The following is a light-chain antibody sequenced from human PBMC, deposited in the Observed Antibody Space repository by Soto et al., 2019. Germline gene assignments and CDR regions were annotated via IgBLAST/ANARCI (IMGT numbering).Light chain of an antibody. CDR2: NSN. V-gene: IGKV1-39*01. J-gene: IGKJ5*01. Sequence: DIQMTQSPSSRSASVGDRVTITCRASQAITGSLNWYEQRPGKAPNLLIYNSNSLQSGVPRRFSGSVSGTDFTLTISRLQPEDFATYYCQQTYSIPITFGQGTRLDIK. CDR3: QQTYSIPIT. CDR1: QAITGS.